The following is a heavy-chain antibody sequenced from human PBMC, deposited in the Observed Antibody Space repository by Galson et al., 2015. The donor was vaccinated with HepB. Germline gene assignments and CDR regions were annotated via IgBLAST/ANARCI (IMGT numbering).Heavy chain of an antibody. CDR1: GYTFTSYA. CDR3: ARVPGGQDYVEMATISFDY. J-gene: IGHJ4*02. CDR2: INTNTGNP. Sequence: SVKVSCQASGYTFTSYAMNWVRQAPGQGLEWMGWINTNTGNPTYAQGFTGRFVFSLDTSVSTAYLQISSLKAEDTAVYYCARVPGGQDYVEMATISFDYWGQGTLVTVSS. D-gene: IGHD5-24*01. V-gene: IGHV7-4-1*02.